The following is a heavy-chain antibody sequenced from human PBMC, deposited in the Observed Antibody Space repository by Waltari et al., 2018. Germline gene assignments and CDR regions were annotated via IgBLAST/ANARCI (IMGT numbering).Heavy chain of an antibody. CDR1: GYTFTSYW. CDR3: ARVGGFCSGGSCYNGGFDY. J-gene: IGHJ4*01. D-gene: IGHD2-15*01. V-gene: IGHV5-51*01. Sequence: EVQLVQSGAEVKKPGESLKMSCKGSGYTFTSYWIGWVRQMPGKGLEWMGIISPVDPDTRYSPSFQGQVTISADKSISTAYLQWSSLKASDTAMYYCARVGGFCSGGSCYNGGFDYWGQGTLVTVSS. CDR2: ISPVDPDT.